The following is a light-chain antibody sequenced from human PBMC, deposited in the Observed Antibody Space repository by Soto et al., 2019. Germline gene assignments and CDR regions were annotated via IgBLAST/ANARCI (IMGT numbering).Light chain of an antibody. CDR2: DIS. CDR1: SSDVGNFNS. V-gene: IGLV2-14*03. Sequence: QSALTQPASMSGSPGQSITISCTGISSDVGNFNSVSWYQQRPGKAPRLMITDISNRPPGISSRFSGSKSGNTASLTISGLQAEDEGDYYCCSYTGGTTLVCGGGTKVTVL. CDR3: CSYTGGTTLV. J-gene: IGLJ2*01.